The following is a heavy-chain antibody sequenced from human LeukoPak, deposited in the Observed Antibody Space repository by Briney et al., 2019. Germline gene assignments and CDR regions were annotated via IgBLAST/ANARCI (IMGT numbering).Heavy chain of an antibody. CDR1: GFIFSSYA. CDR2: ISGGDTST. CDR3: AKNLNGGNSHSDY. V-gene: IGHV3-23*01. J-gene: IGHJ4*02. D-gene: IGHD4-23*01. Sequence: GGSLRLSCAASGFIFSSYAMNWVRQAPGKGLEWVSTISGGDTSTFYADSVKGRFTISRDNSKNTLYLQMNNLRAEDTAVYYCAKNLNGGNSHSDYWGQGTLVTVSS.